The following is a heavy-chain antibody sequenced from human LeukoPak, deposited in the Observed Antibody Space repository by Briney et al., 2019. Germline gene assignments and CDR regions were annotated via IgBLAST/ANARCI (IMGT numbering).Heavy chain of an antibody. J-gene: IGHJ4*02. CDR2: ISGSGGST. D-gene: IGHD3-22*01. CDR1: GFTFSSYA. V-gene: IGHV3-23*01. CDR3: ARDRGYYVFDY. Sequence: PGGSLRLSCAASGFTFSSYAMSWVRQAPGKGLEWVSAISGSGGSTYYADSVKGRFTISRDSAQNSLYLQMNSLRAEDTAVYYCARDRGYYVFDYWGQGTLVTVSS.